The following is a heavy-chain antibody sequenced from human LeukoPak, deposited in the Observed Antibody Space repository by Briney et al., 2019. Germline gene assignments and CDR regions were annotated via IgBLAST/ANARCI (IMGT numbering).Heavy chain of an antibody. CDR2: IHYSGST. V-gene: IGHV4-59*01. CDR1: GGSIRSFY. Sequence: SETLSLTCTVSGGSIRSFYLGWIRQLPGKGLEWIGFIHYSGSTNYNPSLKSRVTISVDTSKNKFSLKLRSVTAADTAVYYCARENYFDYWGQGTVVTVSS. J-gene: IGHJ4*02. CDR3: ARENYFDY.